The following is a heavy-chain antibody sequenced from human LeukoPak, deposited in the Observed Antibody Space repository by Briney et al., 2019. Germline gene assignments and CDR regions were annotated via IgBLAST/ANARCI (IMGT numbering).Heavy chain of an antibody. CDR1: GYSISSGYY. CDR3: ARDRVWPLDY. D-gene: IGHD3-16*01. J-gene: IGHJ4*02. Sequence: SETLSLTCTVSGYSISSGYYWGWIRQPPGKGLEWIGSIYHSGSTYYNPSLKSRATISVDTSKNQFSLKLSSVTAADTAVYYCARDRVWPLDYWGQGTLVTVSS. CDR2: IYHSGST. V-gene: IGHV4-38-2*02.